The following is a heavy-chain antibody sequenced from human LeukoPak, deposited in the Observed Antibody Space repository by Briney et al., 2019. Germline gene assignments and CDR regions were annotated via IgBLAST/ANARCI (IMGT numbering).Heavy chain of an antibody. CDR3: ARGSPYGGKGDY. CDR1: GGSFSGYY. D-gene: IGHD4-23*01. J-gene: IGHJ4*02. V-gene: IGHV4-34*01. CDR2: INHSGGT. Sequence: PSETLSLTRAVYGGSFSGYYWSWIRQPPGKGLEWIGEINHSGGTNYNPSLKSRVTISVDTSKNQFSLKLSSVTAADTAVYYCARGSPYGGKGDYWGQGTLVTVSP.